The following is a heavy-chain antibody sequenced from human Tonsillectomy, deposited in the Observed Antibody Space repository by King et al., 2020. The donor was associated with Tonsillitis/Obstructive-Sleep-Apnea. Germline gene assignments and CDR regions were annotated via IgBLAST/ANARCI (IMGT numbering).Heavy chain of an antibody. Sequence: VQLVESGGGLVQPGGSLRLSCAASGFTFSNYWMSWVRQAPGKGLEWVANIKQDGSEKYYLDSVKGRFTISRDNAKNSLYLQMNSLRAEDTAVYFCARHYYDTSGTGFDYWGQGTLVTVSS. D-gene: IGHD3-22*01. CDR1: GFTFSNYW. J-gene: IGHJ4*02. V-gene: IGHV3-7*01. CDR2: IKQDGSEK. CDR3: ARHYYDTSGTGFDY.